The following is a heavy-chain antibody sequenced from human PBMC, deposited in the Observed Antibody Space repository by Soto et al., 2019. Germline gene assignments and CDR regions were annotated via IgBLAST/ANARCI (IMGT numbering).Heavy chain of an antibody. CDR2: ISAYNGNT. Sequence: GASVKVSCKASGYTFTSYGISWVRQAPGQGLEWMGWISAYNGNTNYAQKLQGRVTMTTDTSTSTAYMELRSLRSDDTAVYYCARDRVSGIGAVGWNRPVNGMDVWGQGTTVTVSS. J-gene: IGHJ6*02. CDR3: ARDRVSGIGAVGWNRPVNGMDV. D-gene: IGHD1-1*01. V-gene: IGHV1-18*01. CDR1: GYTFTSYG.